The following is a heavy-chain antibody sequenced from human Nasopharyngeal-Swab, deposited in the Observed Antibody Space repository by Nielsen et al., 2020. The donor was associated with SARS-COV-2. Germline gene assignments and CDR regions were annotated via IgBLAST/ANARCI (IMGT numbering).Heavy chain of an antibody. CDR2: INHSGGT. CDR3: ARASIKHITIFRVITLNNWFDP. Sequence: SETLSLTCAVYGGSFSGYYWSWIRQLPGKVLEWIGEINHSGGTKYSPSLKRRVTLSVDTSKNQFSLMRSSVTAADTAVYYCARASIKHITIFRVITLNNWFDPWGQGTLVTVSS. J-gene: IGHJ5*02. V-gene: IGHV4-34*01. CDR1: GGSFSGYY. D-gene: IGHD3-3*01.